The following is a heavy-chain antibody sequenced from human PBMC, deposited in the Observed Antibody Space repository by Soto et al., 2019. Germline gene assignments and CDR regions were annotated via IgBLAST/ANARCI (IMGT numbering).Heavy chain of an antibody. CDR3: ARAGVGYCSSTSCYTGGIYYYYYGMDV. CDR2: ISSSSSYI. D-gene: IGHD2-2*02. CDR1: GFTFSSYS. J-gene: IGHJ6*02. V-gene: IGHV3-21*01. Sequence: LRLSCAASGFTFSSYSMNWVRQAPGKGLEWVSSISSSSSYIYYADSVKGRFTISRDNAKNSLYLQMNSLRAEDTAVYYCARAGVGYCSSTSCYTGGIYYYYYGMDVWGQGTTVTVSS.